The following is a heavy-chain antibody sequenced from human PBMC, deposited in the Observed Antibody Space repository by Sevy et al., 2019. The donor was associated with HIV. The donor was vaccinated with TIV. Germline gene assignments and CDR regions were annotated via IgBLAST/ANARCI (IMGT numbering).Heavy chain of an antibody. CDR2: INSDGSST. J-gene: IGHJ1*01. CDR3: ARAGPLGYSY. Sequence: GGSLRLSCAASGFTFSSYWMHWVRQAPGKGLLWVSRINSDGSSTSYADSVKGRFTISRDNAKNTLYLQMNSLRAEDTAVYYCARAGPLGYSYWGQGTLVTVSS. V-gene: IGHV3-74*01. CDR1: GFTFSSYW. D-gene: IGHD5-18*01.